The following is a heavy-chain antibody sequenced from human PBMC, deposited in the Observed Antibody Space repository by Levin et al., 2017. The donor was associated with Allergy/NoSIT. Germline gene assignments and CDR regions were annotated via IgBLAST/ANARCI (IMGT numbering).Heavy chain of an antibody. D-gene: IGHD6-19*01. CDR2: ISSSGSTI. V-gene: IGHV3-48*03. CDR1: GFTFSSYE. CDR3: ASISSGWFSDAFDI. Sequence: GESLKISCAASGFTFSSYEMNWVRQAPGKGLEWVSYISSSGSTIYYADSVKGRFTISRDNAKNSLYLQMNSLRAEDTAVYYCASISSGWFSDAFDIWGQGTMVTVSS. J-gene: IGHJ3*02.